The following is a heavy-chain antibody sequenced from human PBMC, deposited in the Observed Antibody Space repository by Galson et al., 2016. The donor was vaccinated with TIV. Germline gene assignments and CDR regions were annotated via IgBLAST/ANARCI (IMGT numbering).Heavy chain of an antibody. V-gene: IGHV3-30-3*01. J-gene: IGHJ4*02. CDR2: ISYDGSN. CDR1: GFTFNSYV. Sequence: LRLSCAASGFTFNSYVMNWVRQAPGKGLEWVAVISYDGSNNADSVKGRFTISRDKSKNTLYLQMNSLRGEDTAVYYCARTLTSYYFDYWGQGTLVTVSS. CDR3: ARTLTSYYFDY. D-gene: IGHD1-20*01.